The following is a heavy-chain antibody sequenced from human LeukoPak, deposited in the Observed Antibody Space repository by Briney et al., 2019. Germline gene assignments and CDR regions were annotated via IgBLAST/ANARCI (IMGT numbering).Heavy chain of an antibody. J-gene: IGHJ4*02. Sequence: SETLSLTCAVSGGSISSSNWWSWVRQPPGKGLEWIGEIYHSGSTNYNPSLKSRVTISVDKSKNQFSLKLSPVTAADTAVYYCAAYSSSWYYFDYWGQGTLVTVSS. CDR2: IYHSGST. V-gene: IGHV4-4*02. CDR1: GGSISSSNW. CDR3: AAYSSSWYYFDY. D-gene: IGHD6-13*01.